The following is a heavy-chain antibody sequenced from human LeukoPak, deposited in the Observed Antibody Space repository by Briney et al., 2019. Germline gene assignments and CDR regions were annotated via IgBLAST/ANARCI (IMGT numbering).Heavy chain of an antibody. CDR1: GFTLSTNA. V-gene: IGHV3-23*01. CDR2: ISGSGAST. CDR3: AKSIVGAAGDYHWYFDL. D-gene: IGHD1-26*01. J-gene: IGHJ2*01. Sequence: PGGSLRLSCLTSGFTLSTNAMSWVRQAPGKGLEWISGISGSGASTYYADSVKGRFTISRDDSRNTLYLQMNSLRGDDTAVYYCAKSIVGAAGDYHWYFDLWGRGTLVTVSS.